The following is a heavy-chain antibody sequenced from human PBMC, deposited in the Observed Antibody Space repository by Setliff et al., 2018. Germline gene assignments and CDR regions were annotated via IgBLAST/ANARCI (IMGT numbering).Heavy chain of an antibody. V-gene: IGHV3-48*01. CDR1: GFTFSTHS. CDR3: VRPQGAGTTNWLDS. D-gene: IGHD1-1*01. Sequence: GGSLRLSCAASGFTFSTHSMNWVRQAPGKGLEWVSYISQSSDTIYYADSVKGRFTISRDNAKSSLYLQMNSLRAEDTAVYYCVRPQGAGTTNWLDSWGQGTLVTVSS. J-gene: IGHJ5*01. CDR2: ISQSSDTI.